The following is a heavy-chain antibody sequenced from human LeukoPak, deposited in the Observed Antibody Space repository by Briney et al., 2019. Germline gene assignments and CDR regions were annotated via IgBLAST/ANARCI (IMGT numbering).Heavy chain of an antibody. D-gene: IGHD4-17*01. CDR3: ARSRTVTTEGLDY. CDR2: ISSSGSTI. J-gene: IGHJ4*02. V-gene: IGHV3-48*03. Sequence: GGSLRLSCAASGFTFSSYEMNWVRQAPGKGLEWVSYISSSGSTIYYADSVKGRFTISRDNAKNSLYLQMNSLRAEDTAVYYCARSRTVTTEGLDYWGQGTLVTVSS. CDR1: GFTFSSYE.